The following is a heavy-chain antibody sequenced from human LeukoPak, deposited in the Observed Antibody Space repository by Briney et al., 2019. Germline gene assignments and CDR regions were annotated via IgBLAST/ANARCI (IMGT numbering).Heavy chain of an antibody. D-gene: IGHD3-3*01. CDR3: ARSLPYYDFWSGKIGYYYYGMDV. CDR2: MNPNSGNT. V-gene: IGHV1-8*01. J-gene: IGHJ6*02. Sequence: ASVTLSCTASGYTFTSYDINWVRQATGQGLEWMGWMNPNSGNTGNAQKFQGRVTMTRNTSISTAYMELSSLRSEDTAVYYCARSLPYYDFWSGKIGYYYYGMDVWGQGTTVTVSS. CDR1: GYTFTSYD.